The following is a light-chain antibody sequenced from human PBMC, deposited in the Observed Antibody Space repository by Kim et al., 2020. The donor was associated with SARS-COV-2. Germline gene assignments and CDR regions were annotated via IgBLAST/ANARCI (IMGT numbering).Light chain of an antibody. CDR3: NSRDSSGNHLV. V-gene: IGLV3-19*01. J-gene: IGLJ3*02. CDR2: GKN. Sequence: LGQTVRITCQGDSLRSYYASWYQQKPGQAPVLVIYGKNNRPSGIPDRFSGSSSGNTASLTITGAQSEDEADYFCNSRDSSGNHLVFGGGTKLTVL. CDR1: SLRSYY.